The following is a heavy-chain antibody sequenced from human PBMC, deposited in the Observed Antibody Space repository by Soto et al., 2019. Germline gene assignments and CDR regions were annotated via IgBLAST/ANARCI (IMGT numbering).Heavy chain of an antibody. D-gene: IGHD3-22*01. J-gene: IGHJ4*02. CDR3: ARGLVHEYYDSSGYRTFDY. CDR2: MNPNSGNT. V-gene: IGHV1-8*01. CDR1: GYTFTSYD. Sequence: QVQLVQSGAEVKKPGASVKVSCKASGYTFTSYDINWVRQATGQGLEWMGWMNPNSGNTGYAQKFQGRVTMTRNTSISTAYMELSSLRSEDTAVYYCARGLVHEYYDSSGYRTFDYWGQGTLVTVSS.